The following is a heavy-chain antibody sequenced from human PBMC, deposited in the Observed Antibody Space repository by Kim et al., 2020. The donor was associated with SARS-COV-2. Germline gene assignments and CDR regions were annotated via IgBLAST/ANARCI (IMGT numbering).Heavy chain of an antibody. V-gene: IGHV4-34*01. CDR3: ARGSGYDLVIFDY. D-gene: IGHD5-12*01. CDR2: INHSGST. CDR1: GGSFSGYY. J-gene: IGHJ4*02. Sequence: SETLSLTCAVYGGSFSGYYWSWIRQPPGKGLEWIGEINHSGSTNYNPSLKSRVTISVDTSKNQFSLKLSSVTAADTAVYYCARGSGYDLVIFDYWGQGTLVTVSS.